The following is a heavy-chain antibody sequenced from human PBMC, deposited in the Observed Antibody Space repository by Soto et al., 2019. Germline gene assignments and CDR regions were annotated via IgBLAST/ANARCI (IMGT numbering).Heavy chain of an antibody. D-gene: IGHD2-2*01. J-gene: IGHJ3*02. Sequence: EQLLESGGDLGQPGGSLRLSCVASGITFSDYYMSWIRQAPGKGLEWVSYISSSGSTIYYADSVKGRFTISRDNAKNSLYLQMNSLRAEDTAVYYCASELLSWSVYAFDIWGQGTMVTVSS. CDR2: ISSSGSTI. CDR1: GITFSDYY. CDR3: ASELLSWSVYAFDI. V-gene: IGHV3-11*01.